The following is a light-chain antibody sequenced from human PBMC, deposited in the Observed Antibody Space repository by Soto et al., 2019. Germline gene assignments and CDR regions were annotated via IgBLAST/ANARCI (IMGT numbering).Light chain of an antibody. CDR2: EGS. CDR3: CSYAGSRISYV. Sequence: QSALTQPASVSGSPRQSITISCTGTSSDVGSYNLVSWYQQHPGKAPKLMIYEGSKRPSGVSNRFSGSKSGNTASMTISGLQAEDEADYYCCSYAGSRISYVFGTGTKLTVL. J-gene: IGLJ1*01. CDR1: SSDVGSYNL. V-gene: IGLV2-23*01.